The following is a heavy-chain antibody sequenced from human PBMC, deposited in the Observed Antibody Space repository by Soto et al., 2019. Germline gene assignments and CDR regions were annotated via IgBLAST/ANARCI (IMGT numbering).Heavy chain of an antibody. Sequence: GGSLRLSCAASGFTFSSYAMHWVRQAPGKGLEWVAVISYDGSNKYYADSVKGRFTISRDNSKNTLYLQMNSLRAEDTAVYYCARDRWGEVATITAYWGQGTLVTVSS. J-gene: IGHJ4*02. CDR1: GFTFSSYA. V-gene: IGHV3-30-3*01. CDR2: ISYDGSNK. CDR3: ARDRWGEVATITAY. D-gene: IGHD5-12*01.